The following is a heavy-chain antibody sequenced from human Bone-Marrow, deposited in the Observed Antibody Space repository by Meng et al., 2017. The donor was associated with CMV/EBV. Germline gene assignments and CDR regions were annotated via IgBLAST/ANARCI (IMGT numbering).Heavy chain of an antibody. J-gene: IGHJ6*02. CDR1: GYTFTSYG. Sequence: ASVKVSCKASGYTFTSYGISWVRQAPGQGLEWMGWISAYNGNTNYAQKLQGRVTMTTDTSTSTAYMELRSLRSDDTAVYYCARERGNRLYYYYGMDVWGQGTTVTVSS. V-gene: IGHV1-18*01. CDR2: ISAYNGNT. CDR3: ARERGNRLYYYYGMDV.